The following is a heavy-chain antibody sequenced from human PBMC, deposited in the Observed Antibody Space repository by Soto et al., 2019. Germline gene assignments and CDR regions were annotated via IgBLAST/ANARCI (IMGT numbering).Heavy chain of an antibody. CDR1: GYPFIKYG. CDR2: IKVDSGYT. CDR3: GTSYDAGFDP. J-gene: IGHJ5*02. V-gene: IGHV1-18*04. D-gene: IGHD5-12*01. Sequence: QLQLVQSAAEVKKPGASVRVSCKAYGYPFIKYGISWIRQAPEQGLEWMGWIKVDSGYTNYAQKFQGRVTMTADTSSDTAFMELRSLSLDDTAVYFCGTSYDAGFDPWGQGTLVSVSS.